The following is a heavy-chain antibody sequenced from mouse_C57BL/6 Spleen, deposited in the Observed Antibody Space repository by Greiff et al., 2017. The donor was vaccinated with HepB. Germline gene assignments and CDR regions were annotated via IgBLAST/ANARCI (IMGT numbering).Heavy chain of an antibody. D-gene: IGHD3-1*01. Sequence: VKVVESGAELARPGASVKLSCKASGYTFTSYGISWVKQRTGQGLEWIGEIYPRSGNTYYNEKFKGKATLTADKSSSTAYMELRSLTSEDSAVYFCARWDARGFAYWGQGTLVTVSA. V-gene: IGHV1-81*01. CDR2: IYPRSGNT. J-gene: IGHJ3*01. CDR3: ARWDARGFAY. CDR1: GYTFTSYG.